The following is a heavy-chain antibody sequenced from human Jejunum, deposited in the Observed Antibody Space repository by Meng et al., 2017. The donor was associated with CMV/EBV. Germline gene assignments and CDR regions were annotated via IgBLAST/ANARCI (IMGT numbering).Heavy chain of an antibody. CDR1: GYTFTNYG. Sequence: QVYLVTAGGEVKKPGASVKVSCKASGYTFTNYGITWVRQAPGQGLEWMGWINAYNGDTNYAQTLQGRVTMTTDTSTSTAYMELRSLRSDDTAVYYCARASRVLGGFDYWGQGTLVTVSS. V-gene: IGHV1-18*01. D-gene: IGHD3-16*01. CDR2: INAYNGDT. CDR3: ARASRVLGGFDY. J-gene: IGHJ4*02.